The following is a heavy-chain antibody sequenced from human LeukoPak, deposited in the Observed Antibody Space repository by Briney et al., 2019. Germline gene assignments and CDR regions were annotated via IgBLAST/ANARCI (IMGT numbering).Heavy chain of an antibody. V-gene: IGHV3-23*01. CDR3: AKDLKWGAAGTQVDY. CDR1: GFTFSSYA. CDR2: ISGSGDST. J-gene: IGHJ4*02. D-gene: IGHD6-13*01. Sequence: GGSLRLSCAASGFTFSSYAMSWVRQAPGKGLEWVSAISGSGDSTYYADSVKGRFTISRDNSKNTLYLQMNSLRAEDTAVYYCAKDLKWGAAGTQVDYWGQGTLVTVSS.